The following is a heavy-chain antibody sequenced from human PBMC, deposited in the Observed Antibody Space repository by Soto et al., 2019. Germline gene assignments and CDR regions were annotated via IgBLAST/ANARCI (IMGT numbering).Heavy chain of an antibody. CDR3: AKNRVVRGYNWFYP. Sequence: ASVKVSCKASGYTFTSYDINWVRQATGQGLEWMGWMNPNSGNTGYAQKFQGRVTMTRNTSISTAYMELSSLRSEDTAVYYCAKNRVVRGYNWFYPWGEGTLVTVGS. CDR2: MNPNSGNT. J-gene: IGHJ5*02. CDR1: GYTFTSYD. D-gene: IGHD3-10*01. V-gene: IGHV1-8*01.